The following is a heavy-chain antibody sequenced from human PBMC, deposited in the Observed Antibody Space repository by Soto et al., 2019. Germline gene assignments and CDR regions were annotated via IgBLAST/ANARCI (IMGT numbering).Heavy chain of an antibody. D-gene: IGHD1-26*01. CDR2: ISYDGSNK. CDR3: ARDRGSGIYHYYYYGMDV. V-gene: IGHV3-30-3*01. Sequence: QVQLVESGGGVVQPGRSLRLSCAASGFTFSSYAMHWVRQAPGKGLEWVAVISYDGSNKYYADSVKGRFTISRDNSKNTLYLQMNRLRAEDTAVYYWARDRGSGIYHYYYYGMDVWGQGTTVTVSS. J-gene: IGHJ6*02. CDR1: GFTFSSYA.